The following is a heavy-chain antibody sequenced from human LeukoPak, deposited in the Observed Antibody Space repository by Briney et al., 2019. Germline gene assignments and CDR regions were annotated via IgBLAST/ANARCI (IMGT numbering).Heavy chain of an antibody. D-gene: IGHD2-2*01. J-gene: IGHJ6*02. V-gene: IGHV1-2*02. CDR1: GYTFTGYY. CDR2: INPKRGGT. CDR3: ARDHCSSTSCPIYYYYYGMDV. Sequence: ASVKVSCKASGYTFTGYYMHWVRQAPGQGLEWMGWINPKRGGTNYAQKFQGRVTMTRDTSISTAYMEMSRLRSDDTAVYYCARDHCSSTSCPIYYYYYGMDVWGQGPTVTVSS.